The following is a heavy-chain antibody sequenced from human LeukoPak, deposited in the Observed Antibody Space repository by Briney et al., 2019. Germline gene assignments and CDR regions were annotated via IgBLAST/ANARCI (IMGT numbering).Heavy chain of an antibody. CDR2: TKEDGGEK. V-gene: IGHV3-7*01. D-gene: IGHD4-23*01. CDR1: GFTFSTYW. Sequence: GGSLRLSCAASGFTFSTYWMSWVRQAPGKGLEWVANTKEDGGEKYYVDSVKGRFTISRDNAENSLYLQMNSLRAEDTAVYYCARDYGGSSPFDYGGQGTLVTVSS. J-gene: IGHJ4*02. CDR3: ARDYGGSSPFDY.